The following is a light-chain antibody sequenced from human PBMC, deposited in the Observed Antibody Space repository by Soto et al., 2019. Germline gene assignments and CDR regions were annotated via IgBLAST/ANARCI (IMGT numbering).Light chain of an antibody. CDR3: QQRSNWPPIIT. V-gene: IGKV3-11*01. CDR2: DAS. J-gene: IGKJ5*01. Sequence: EIVLTQSPATLSSSPGETATLSCRASQSVSSYLAWYQQKPGQAPRLLIYDASNRTTGIPARFSGSGSGTDFTLTISSLEPEDFAVYYCQQRSNWPPIITFGQGTRLEIK. CDR1: QSVSSY.